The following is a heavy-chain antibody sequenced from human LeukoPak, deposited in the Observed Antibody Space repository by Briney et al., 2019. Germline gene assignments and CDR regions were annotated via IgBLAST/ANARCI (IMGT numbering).Heavy chain of an antibody. J-gene: IGHJ4*02. Sequence: ASVTVSCKASGYTFTNYGITWVRQAPGQGLEWMGWFSAYNGNTNYAQKLQDRVTMTTDTSMNTAYMELRSLRSDDTAVYFCARGVAGTEGLFEYWGQGTLVTVSS. D-gene: IGHD6-19*01. V-gene: IGHV1-18*01. CDR1: GYTFTNYG. CDR3: ARGVAGTEGLFEY. CDR2: FSAYNGNT.